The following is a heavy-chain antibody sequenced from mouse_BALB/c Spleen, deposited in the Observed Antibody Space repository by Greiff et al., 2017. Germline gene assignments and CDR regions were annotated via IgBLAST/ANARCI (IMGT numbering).Heavy chain of an antibody. CDR2: ILPGSGST. D-gene: IGHD1-2*01. J-gene: IGHJ4*01. CDR1: GYTFSSYW. V-gene: IGHV1-9*01. Sequence: QVQLQQSGAELMKPGASVKISCKATGYTFSSYWIEWVKQRPGHGLEWIGEILPGSGSTNYNEKFKGKATFTADTSSNTAYMQLSSLTSEDSAVYYCAREGHYFDAMDYWGQGTSVTVSS. CDR3: AREGHYFDAMDY.